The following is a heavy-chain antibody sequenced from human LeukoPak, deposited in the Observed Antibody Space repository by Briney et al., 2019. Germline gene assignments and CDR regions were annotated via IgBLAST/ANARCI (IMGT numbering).Heavy chain of an antibody. CDR2: ISSSSSFI. V-gene: IGHV3-21*01. CDR3: ARGSYDILTGVGV. Sequence: GGSLRLSCAASGFTFSSYSMNWVRQAPGKGLEWVSSISSSSSFIYYADSVKGRFTISRDNAKNSLYLQMNSLRAEDTAVYYCARGSYDILTGVGVWGKGTTVTVSS. J-gene: IGHJ6*04. CDR1: GFTFSSYS. D-gene: IGHD3-9*01.